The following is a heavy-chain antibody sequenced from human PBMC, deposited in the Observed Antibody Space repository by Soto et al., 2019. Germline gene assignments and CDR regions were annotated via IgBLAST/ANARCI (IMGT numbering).Heavy chain of an antibody. CDR2: IYPGDSDT. J-gene: IGHJ6*02. CDR3: ARHAGIAMAPGKHYYYGMDV. CDR1: GYSFIHYW. V-gene: IGHV5-51*01. Sequence: GESLKISCKASGYSFIHYWIGWVRQMPGKGLEWMGIIYPGDSDTRYSPSFQGQVSISADKSISTAYLQWSSLKASDTAMYFCARHAGIAMAPGKHYYYGMDVWGQGTTVTVSS. D-gene: IGHD6-19*01.